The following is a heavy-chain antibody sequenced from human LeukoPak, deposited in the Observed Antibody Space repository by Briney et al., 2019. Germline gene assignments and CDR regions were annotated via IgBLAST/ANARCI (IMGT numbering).Heavy chain of an antibody. Sequence: GGSLRLSCAASGFTFDDYAMHWVRQAPGKGLEWVSGISWNSGSIGYADSVKGRFTISRDNAKNSLYLQMNSLRAEDTAVYYCARGALLWFGELYGYWGQGTLVTVSS. CDR2: ISWNSGSI. J-gene: IGHJ4*02. CDR1: GFTFDDYA. CDR3: ARGALLWFGELYGY. D-gene: IGHD3-10*01. V-gene: IGHV3-9*01.